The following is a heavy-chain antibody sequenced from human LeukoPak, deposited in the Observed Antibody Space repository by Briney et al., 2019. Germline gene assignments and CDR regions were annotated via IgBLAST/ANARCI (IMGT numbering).Heavy chain of an antibody. CDR3: ARGHITMNNY. J-gene: IGHJ4*02. CDR2: INAGNGNT. V-gene: IGHV1-3*01. Sequence: ASVKVSCKASGGTFSSYAISWVRQAPGQGLEWMGWINAGNGNTKYSQKFQGRVTITRDTSASTAYMELSSLRSEDTAVYYCARGHITMNNYWGQGTLVTVSS. CDR1: GGTFSSYA. D-gene: IGHD3-22*01.